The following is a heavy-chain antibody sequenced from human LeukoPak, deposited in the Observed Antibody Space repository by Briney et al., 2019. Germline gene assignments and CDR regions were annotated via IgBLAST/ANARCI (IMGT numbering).Heavy chain of an antibody. J-gene: IGHJ6*02. CDR1: GGSISSYY. D-gene: IGHD3-3*01. CDR2: IYTSGST. CDR3: ARDYDFWSSNYYGMDV. Sequence: SETLSPTCTVSGGSISSYYWSWIRQPAGKGLEWIGRIYTSGSTNYNPSLKSRVTMSVDTSKNQFSLKLSSVTAADTAVYYCARDYDFWSSNYYGMDVWGQGTTVTVSS. V-gene: IGHV4-4*07.